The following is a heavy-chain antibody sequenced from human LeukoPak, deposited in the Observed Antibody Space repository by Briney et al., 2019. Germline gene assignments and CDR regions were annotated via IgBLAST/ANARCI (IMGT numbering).Heavy chain of an antibody. CDR2: IYYSGST. CDR3: ARRGGYCSGGSCELDY. V-gene: IGHV4-59*08. CDR1: GGSISSYY. Sequence: SSETLSLTCTVSGGSISSYYWSWIRQPPGKGLEWIGYIYYSGSTNYNPSLKSRVTISVDTSKSQFSLKLTSVTAADTAVYYCARRGGYCSGGSCELDYWGQGTLVTVSS. D-gene: IGHD2-15*01. J-gene: IGHJ4*02.